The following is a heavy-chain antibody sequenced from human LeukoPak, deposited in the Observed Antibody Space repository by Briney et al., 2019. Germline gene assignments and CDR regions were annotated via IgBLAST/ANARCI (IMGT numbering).Heavy chain of an antibody. D-gene: IGHD1-26*01. V-gene: IGHV3-30*18. CDR3: AKDSGLLYFDF. CDR2: ISYDGSNK. Sequence: GGSLRLSCAASGFTFSSHGMHWVRPAPGKGLEWVAVISYDGSNKYYADSVKGRFTISRDNSKNTLYLQMNSLRAENTAVYYCAKDSGLLYFDFWGQGTLVTVSS. CDR1: GFTFSSHG. J-gene: IGHJ4*02.